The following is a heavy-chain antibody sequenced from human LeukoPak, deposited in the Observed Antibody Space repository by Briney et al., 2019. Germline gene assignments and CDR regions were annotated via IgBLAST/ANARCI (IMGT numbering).Heavy chain of an antibody. CDR2: IYTSGST. V-gene: IGHV4-4*07. Sequence: SETLSLTCTVSGGSISTDYWSWIRQPAGKGLEWIGRIYTSGSTNYNPSLKSRVTMSVDTSKNQFSLKLSSVTAADTALYYCARDRGYGLVWPIDYWGQGTLVTVSS. CDR1: GGSISTDY. J-gene: IGHJ4*02. D-gene: IGHD5-18*01. CDR3: ARDRGYGLVWPIDY.